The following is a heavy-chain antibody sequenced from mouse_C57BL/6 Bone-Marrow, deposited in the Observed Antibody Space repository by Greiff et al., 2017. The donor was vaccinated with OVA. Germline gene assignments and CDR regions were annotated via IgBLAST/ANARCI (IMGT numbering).Heavy chain of an antibody. CDR2: SRNKANDYTT. CDR3: AIDGYYGSSWYFDV. D-gene: IGHD1-1*01. Sequence: EVKVVESGGGLVQSGRSLRLSCATSGFTFSDFYMEWVRQAPGKGLEWIAASRNKANDYTTEYSASVKGRFIVSRDTSQSILYLQMNALRAEDTAIYYCAIDGYYGSSWYFDVWGTGTTVTVSS. J-gene: IGHJ1*03. V-gene: IGHV7-1*01. CDR1: GFTFSDFY.